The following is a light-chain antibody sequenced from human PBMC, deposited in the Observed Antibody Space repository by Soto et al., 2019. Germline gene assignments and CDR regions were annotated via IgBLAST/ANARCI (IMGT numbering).Light chain of an antibody. V-gene: IGLV2-14*03. Sequence: QSVLTQPASVSGSPGQSITISCTGTSSDVGGYTYVSWYQQHPGKAPKLMIYDVTNRPSGVSNRFSGSKSGNTASLTISGLQAEDEADYYCSSYTSSSTLVFGGGTKLTVL. CDR2: DVT. J-gene: IGLJ2*01. CDR3: SSYTSSSTLV. CDR1: SSDVGGYTY.